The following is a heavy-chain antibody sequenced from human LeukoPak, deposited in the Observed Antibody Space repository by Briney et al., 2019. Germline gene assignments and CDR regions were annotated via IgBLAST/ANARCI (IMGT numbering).Heavy chain of an antibody. CDR1: GGSISSYY. CDR3: ARDVRYFDWLSPGGDY. J-gene: IGHJ4*02. V-gene: IGHV4-59*01. D-gene: IGHD3-9*01. CDR2: IYYSGST. Sequence: PSETLSLTCTVPGGSISSYYWSWIRQPPGKGLEWIGYIYYSGSTNYNPSLKSRVTISVDTSKNQFSLKLSSVTAADTAVYYCARDVRYFDWLSPGGDYWGQGTLVTVSS.